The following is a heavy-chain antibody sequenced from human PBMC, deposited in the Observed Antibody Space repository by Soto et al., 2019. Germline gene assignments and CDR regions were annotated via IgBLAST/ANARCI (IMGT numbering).Heavy chain of an antibody. J-gene: IGHJ4*02. CDR3: TTTYGSRP. V-gene: IGHV3-15*01. Sequence: GGSLRLSCAASGFTFSDAWITWVRQAPWKGLEWLGRIKSKTDGGTTDYAAPVKGRFTISRDDSENTLYLQMNSLKTEDTAVYYCTTTYGSRPWGQRTLVTVCS. D-gene: IGHD3-10*01. CDR2: IKSKTDGGTT. CDR1: GFTFSDAW.